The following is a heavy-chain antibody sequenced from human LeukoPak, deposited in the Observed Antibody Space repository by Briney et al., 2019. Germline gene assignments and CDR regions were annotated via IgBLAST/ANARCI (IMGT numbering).Heavy chain of an antibody. CDR3: TRQRSTSTYYYGMDV. J-gene: IGHJ6*02. D-gene: IGHD6-6*01. Sequence: SQTLSLTCAISGDTVSSNTAAWNWIRQSPSRGLEWLGRTYYRSKWNYDYAVSVQNRITNNPDTSKNQCSLQLKSATPEDTAIYYCTRQRSTSTYYYGMDVWGQGTTVTVSS. CDR2: TYYRSKWNY. V-gene: IGHV6-1*01. CDR1: GDTVSSNTAA.